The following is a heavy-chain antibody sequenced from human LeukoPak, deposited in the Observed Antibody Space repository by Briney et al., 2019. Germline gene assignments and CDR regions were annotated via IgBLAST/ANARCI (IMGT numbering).Heavy chain of an antibody. CDR3: ARWSSSSEETDFDY. D-gene: IGHD6-6*01. CDR2: IYYGGSM. J-gene: IGHJ4*02. Sequence: PSQTLSLTCTVSGGSIRSGGYYWSWIRQHPGKGLEWIGYIYYGGSMYYNPSLKSRFTMSVDTSKNQFSLKLTSVTVADTAVYYCARWSSSSEETDFDYWGQGTLVTVSS. CDR1: GGSIRSGGYY. V-gene: IGHV4-31*03.